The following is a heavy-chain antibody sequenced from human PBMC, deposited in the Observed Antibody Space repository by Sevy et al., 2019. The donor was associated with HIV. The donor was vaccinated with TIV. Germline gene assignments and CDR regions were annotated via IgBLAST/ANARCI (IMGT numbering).Heavy chain of an antibody. J-gene: IGHJ4*02. CDR1: GFTFSSYA. CDR2: ISGSGGST. V-gene: IGHV3-23*01. Sequence: GGSLRLSCAASGFTFSSYAMSWVRQAPGKGLEWVSAISGSGGSTYYADSVKGRFTISRDNSKNTLYLQMNSLRAEDTAVYYCAKDQAGYKKHHDFDYWGQGTLVTVSS. D-gene: IGHD1-1*01. CDR3: AKDQAGYKKHHDFDY.